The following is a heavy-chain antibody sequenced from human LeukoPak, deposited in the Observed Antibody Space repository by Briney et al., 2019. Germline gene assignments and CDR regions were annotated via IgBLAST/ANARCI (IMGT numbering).Heavy chain of an antibody. V-gene: IGHV3-21*01. Sequence: GGSLRLSCAASGFTFSSYSMNWVRQAPGKGLEWVSSISSSSSYIYYADSVKGRFTISRDNAKNSLYLQMNSLRAEDTAVYYCTRRCSGASCQNYGMDVWGQGTAVTVSS. D-gene: IGHD2-15*01. CDR2: ISSSSSYI. CDR1: GFTFSSYS. CDR3: TRRCSGASCQNYGMDV. J-gene: IGHJ6*02.